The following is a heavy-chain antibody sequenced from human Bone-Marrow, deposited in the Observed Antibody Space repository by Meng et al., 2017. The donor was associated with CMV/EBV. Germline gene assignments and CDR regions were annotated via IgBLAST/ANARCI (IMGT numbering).Heavy chain of an antibody. Sequence: VSGGSISSGGYYWSWISQHPGKGLEWIGYIYYSGSTYYNPSLKSRVTISVDTSKNQFSLKLSSVTAADTAVYYCARGQGSSSFGWGYWGQGTLVTVSS. CDR1: GGSISSGGYY. J-gene: IGHJ4*02. D-gene: IGHD6-6*01. V-gene: IGHV4-31*02. CDR3: ARGQGSSSFGWGY. CDR2: IYYSGST.